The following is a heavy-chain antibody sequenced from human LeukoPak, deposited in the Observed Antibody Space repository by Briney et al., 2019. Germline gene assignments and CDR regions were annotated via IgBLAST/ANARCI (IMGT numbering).Heavy chain of an antibody. V-gene: IGHV4-59*04. CDR1: GGSISSYY. J-gene: IGHJ4*02. CDR2: IYYSGTT. D-gene: IGHD3-3*01. Sequence: PSETLSLTCTVSGGSISSYYWSWIRQPPGKGLGWIGNIYYSGTTYYNPSLKSRVTISVDTSKNDFSLKLSSVTAADSAVYYCARQTTHYDFWSRYYSFVDCWGQGTLVTVSS. CDR3: ARQTTHYDFWSRYYSFVDC.